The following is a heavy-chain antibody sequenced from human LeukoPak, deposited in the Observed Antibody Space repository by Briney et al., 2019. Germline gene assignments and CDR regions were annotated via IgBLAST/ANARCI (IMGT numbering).Heavy chain of an antibody. CDR1: GFTFGDYA. J-gene: IGHJ4*02. Sequence: GRSLRLSCTASGFTFGDYAMSWFRQAPGKGLEWVGFIRSKAYGCTTEYAAAVKGRFTISRDDDKRIEYLHRDSLKTEDTAVYYCTRADSSGYYPFPPFDYWGQGTLVTVSS. CDR3: TRADSSGYYPFPPFDY. CDR2: IRSKAYGCTT. D-gene: IGHD3-22*01. V-gene: IGHV3-49*03.